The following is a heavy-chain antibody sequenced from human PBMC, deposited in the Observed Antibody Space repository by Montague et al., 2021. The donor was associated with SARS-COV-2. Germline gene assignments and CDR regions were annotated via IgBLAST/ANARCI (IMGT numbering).Heavy chain of an antibody. V-gene: IGHV3-33*01. Sequence: YLRLSCAASGFTFSSYGMHLVRQAPGKGLEWVAVIWYDGSNKYYADSVKGRFTISRDNSKNTLYLQMNSLRAEDTAVYYCAREYDILTGYYFDYWGQGTLVTVSS. D-gene: IGHD3-9*01. CDR1: GFTFSSYG. J-gene: IGHJ4*02. CDR2: IWYDGSNK. CDR3: AREYDILTGYYFDY.